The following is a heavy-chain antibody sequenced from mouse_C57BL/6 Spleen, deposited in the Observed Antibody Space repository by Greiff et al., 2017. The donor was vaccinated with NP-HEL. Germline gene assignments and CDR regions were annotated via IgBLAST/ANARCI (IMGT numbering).Heavy chain of an antibody. Sequence: VQRVESGPGLVQPSQSLSITCTVSGFSLTSYGVHWVRQPPGKGLEWLGVIWSGGSTDYNAAFISRLSISKDNSKSQVFFKMNSLKADDTAIYYCAKRTYGNYPYAMDYWGQGTSVTVSS. J-gene: IGHJ4*01. CDR1: GFSLTSYG. CDR2: IWSGGST. V-gene: IGHV2-4*01. CDR3: AKRTYGNYPYAMDY. D-gene: IGHD2-1*01.